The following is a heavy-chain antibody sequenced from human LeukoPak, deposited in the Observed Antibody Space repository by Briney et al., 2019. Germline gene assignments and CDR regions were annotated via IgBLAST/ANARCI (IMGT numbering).Heavy chain of an antibody. Sequence: SQTLSLTCAISGDSVSSNIAAWNWIRQSPSRGLEWLGRTYYRSKWSNDYAVSVKSRITINPDTSKNQFSLQLNSVTAEDTAVYYCATDRSVTMVVDYWGQGTLVTVSS. CDR3: ATDRSVTMVVDY. V-gene: IGHV6-1*01. CDR2: TYYRSKWSN. J-gene: IGHJ4*02. CDR1: GDSVSSNIAA. D-gene: IGHD3-10*01.